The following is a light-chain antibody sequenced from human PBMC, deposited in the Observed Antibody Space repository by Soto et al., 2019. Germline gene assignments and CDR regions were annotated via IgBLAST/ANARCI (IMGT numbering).Light chain of an antibody. J-gene: IGLJ2*01. Sequence: QSALTQPPSVSGSPGQSVTISCTGTSSDIGGYNRVSWYQQPPGTAPKLMIYEVSNRPSGVPHRFSGSKSGNTASLTISGLQAEDEADYYCSSFTSSTTLVFGGGTKVTVL. CDR2: EVS. CDR1: SSDIGGYNR. CDR3: SSFTSSTTLV. V-gene: IGLV2-18*02.